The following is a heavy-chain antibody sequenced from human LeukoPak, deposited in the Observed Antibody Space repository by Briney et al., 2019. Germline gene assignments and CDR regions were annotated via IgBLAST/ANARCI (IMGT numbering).Heavy chain of an antibody. CDR3: ARQKGGVAGLKYYFDY. CDR1: GGSFSGYY. CDR2: IYYSGST. D-gene: IGHD6-19*01. J-gene: IGHJ4*02. V-gene: IGHV4-34*01. Sequence: PSETLSLTCAVYGGSFSGYYWSWIRQPPGKGLEWIGSIYYSGSTYYSPSLKSRVTISVDTSKNQFSLKLTSVTAADTAVYSCARQKGGVAGLKYYFDYWGQGTLVTVSS.